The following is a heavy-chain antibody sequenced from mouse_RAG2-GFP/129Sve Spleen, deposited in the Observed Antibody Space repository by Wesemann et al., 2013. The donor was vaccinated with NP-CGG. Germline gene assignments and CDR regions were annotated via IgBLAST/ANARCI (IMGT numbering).Heavy chain of an antibody. CDR2: T. CDR3: ARSRDGGYFDY. D-gene: IGHD3-3*01. Sequence: TSYNQKFKGKATLTADKSSSTAYMQLSSLTSVDSAVYFCARSRDGGYFDYWGQGITLTVSS. V-gene: IGHV1-80*01. J-gene: IGHJ2*01.